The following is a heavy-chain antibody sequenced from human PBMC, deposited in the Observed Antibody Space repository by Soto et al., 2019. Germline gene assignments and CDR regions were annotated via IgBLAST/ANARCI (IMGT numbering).Heavy chain of an antibody. CDR2: IKQDGSEK. D-gene: IGHD3-3*01. J-gene: IGHJ5*02. CDR1: GFIFSSYW. V-gene: IGHV3-7*01. Sequence: EVQLVESGGGLVQPGGSLRLSCAASGFIFSSYWMNWVRQAPGKGLEWVANIKQDGSEKYYVGSVKGRFTISRDNAKNSLYLEMNNLRAEDTAVYYCAKPVRSTSPWSWFGPWGQGTLVTVSS. CDR3: AKPVRSTSPWSWFGP.